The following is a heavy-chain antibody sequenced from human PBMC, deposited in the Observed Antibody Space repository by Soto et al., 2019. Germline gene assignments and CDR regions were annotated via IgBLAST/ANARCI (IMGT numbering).Heavy chain of an antibody. Sequence: EVQLVESGGGLVKPGGSLRLSCAASGFTFSSYSMNWVRQAPGKGLEWVSSISSSSSYIYYADSVKGRFTISRDNAKNSLYLQMNSLRAEDTAVYYCAREAWPLRFLEGPSDYWGQGTLVTVSS. D-gene: IGHD3-3*01. CDR3: AREAWPLRFLEGPSDY. CDR1: GFTFSSYS. V-gene: IGHV3-21*01. CDR2: ISSSSSYI. J-gene: IGHJ4*02.